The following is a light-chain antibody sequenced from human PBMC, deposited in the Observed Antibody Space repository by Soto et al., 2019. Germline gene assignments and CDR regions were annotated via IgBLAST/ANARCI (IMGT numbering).Light chain of an antibody. V-gene: IGKV3-11*01. J-gene: IGKJ5*01. Sequence: EVVLTHSPVTLSLSPGERSTLSCRASQSFRGLLAWYQQKPGQAPRLLIYDAYNRATGIPPRFSGSGSGTDFTLTISSLDPEDSAVYYCQQRHMWPITFGQGTRLEI. CDR3: QQRHMWPIT. CDR1: QSFRGL. CDR2: DAY.